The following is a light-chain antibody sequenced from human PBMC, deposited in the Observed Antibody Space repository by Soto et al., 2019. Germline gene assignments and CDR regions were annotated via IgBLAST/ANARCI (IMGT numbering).Light chain of an antibody. CDR2: GAS. CDR1: QDVAEH. CDR3: QQYGTSLWT. Sequence: EVVLTQSPATLSLSPGERATLSCRASQDVAEHLAWYQQKPGQPPRLLIYGASSRATGIPDRFSGSGFGTDFTLTISRLEPEDFAVYYCQQYGTSLWTFGQGTKVDIK. V-gene: IGKV3-20*01. J-gene: IGKJ1*01.